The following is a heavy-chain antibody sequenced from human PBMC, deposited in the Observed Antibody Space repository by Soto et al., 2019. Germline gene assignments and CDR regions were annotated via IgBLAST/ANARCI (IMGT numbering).Heavy chain of an antibody. V-gene: IGHV4-39*01. D-gene: IGHD2-15*01. CDR2: IYYSGST. CDR3: ARLYCSGGSCYFKYYYYMDV. Sequence: SETLSLTCTVSGGSISSSSYYWGWIRQPPGKGLEWIGSIYYSGSTYYNPSLKSRVTISVDTSKNQFSLKLSSVTAADTAVYYCARLYCSGGSCYFKYYYYMDVWGKGTTVTVSS. J-gene: IGHJ6*03. CDR1: GGSISSSSYY.